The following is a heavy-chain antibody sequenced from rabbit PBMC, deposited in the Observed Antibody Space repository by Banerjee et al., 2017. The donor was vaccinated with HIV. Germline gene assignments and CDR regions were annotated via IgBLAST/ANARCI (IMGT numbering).Heavy chain of an antibody. Sequence: QEHLEESGGDLVKPEGSLTLTCTASGFSFSNKYVMYWVRQAPGKGPEWIACIYAGSSGSTYYASWAKGRFTISKTSSTTVTLQMTSLTAADTATYFCARDLAGVTGWNFGLWGPGTLVTVS. D-gene: IGHD4-1*01. CDR3: ARDLAGVTGWNFGL. CDR1: GFSFSNKYV. V-gene: IGHV1S45*01. CDR2: IYAGSSGST. J-gene: IGHJ4*01.